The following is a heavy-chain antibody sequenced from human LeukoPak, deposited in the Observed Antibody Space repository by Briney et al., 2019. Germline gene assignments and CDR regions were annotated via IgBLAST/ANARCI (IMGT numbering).Heavy chain of an antibody. D-gene: IGHD4-11*01. Sequence: GGSLRLSCAASGFTLNSYLMSWVRQAPGRGLEWVANIKKDGSEENYLDPVKGRFTVSRDNAKNSLCLQMNSLRGEDTAIYYCAKSNPNRNALDLWGQGTMVTISS. CDR3: AKSNPNRNALDL. J-gene: IGHJ3*01. CDR1: GFTLNSYL. V-gene: IGHV3-7*01. CDR2: IKKDGSEE.